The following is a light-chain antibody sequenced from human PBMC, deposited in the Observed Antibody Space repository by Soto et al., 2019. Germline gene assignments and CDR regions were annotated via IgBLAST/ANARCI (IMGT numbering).Light chain of an antibody. CDR2: EVS. V-gene: IGLV2-14*01. J-gene: IGLJ1*01. CDR3: SSYTTSSTYV. Sequence: QSALTQPASVSGSPGQSITISCTGTSSDVGAYNYVSWHQQHPGKAPKLMIYEVSNRPSGVSNRFSGSKSGNTASLTISGLQAEDEADYHCSSYTTSSTYVFGTGTKLTVL. CDR1: SSDVGAYNY.